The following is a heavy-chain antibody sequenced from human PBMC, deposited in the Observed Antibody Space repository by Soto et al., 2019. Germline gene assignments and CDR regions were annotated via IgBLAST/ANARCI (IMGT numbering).Heavy chain of an antibody. CDR3: AREVVGMAGPSWFDP. V-gene: IGHV4-59*12. D-gene: IGHD2-15*01. Sequence: SETLSLTCTVSGGSISSYYWGWIRQPPGKGLEFIGYIYYSGSTNYNPSLKSRVTISVDTSKNQFSLKLSSVTAADTAVYYCAREVVGMAGPSWFDPWGQGTLVTVSS. CDR1: GGSISSYY. CDR2: IYYSGST. J-gene: IGHJ5*02.